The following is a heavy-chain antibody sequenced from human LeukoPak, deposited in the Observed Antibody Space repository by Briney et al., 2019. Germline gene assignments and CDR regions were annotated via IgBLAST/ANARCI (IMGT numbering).Heavy chain of an antibody. Sequence: SETLSLTCTVSGGSISSHYWSWIRQPPGKGLEWIGYIYYSGSTNYNPSLKSRVTISVDTSKNQFSLKLSSVTAADTAVYYCARLSLYDSWLVGTDYWGQGTLVTVSS. J-gene: IGHJ4*02. D-gene: IGHD3-3*01. CDR3: ARLSLYDSWLVGTDY. CDR2: IYYSGST. CDR1: GGSISSHY. V-gene: IGHV4-59*08.